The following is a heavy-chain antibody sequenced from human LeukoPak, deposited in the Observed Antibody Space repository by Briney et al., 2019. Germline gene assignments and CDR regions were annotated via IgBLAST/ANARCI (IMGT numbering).Heavy chain of an antibody. CDR3: AKSSSSSWSDSFDY. CDR2: ISGSGGST. Sequence: GGSLRLSCAASGFTFSTFAMIWVRQPPGKGLEWVSAISGSGGSTYYADSVKGRFTISRDNSKNTLYLQMNSLRAEDTAVYYCAKSSSSSWSDSFDYWGQGTLVTVSS. J-gene: IGHJ4*02. CDR1: GFTFSTFA. D-gene: IGHD6-13*01. V-gene: IGHV3-23*01.